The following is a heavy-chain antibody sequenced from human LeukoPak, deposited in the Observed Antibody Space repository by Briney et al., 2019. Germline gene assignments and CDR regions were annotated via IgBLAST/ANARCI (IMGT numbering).Heavy chain of an antibody. CDR1: GFTFSSYA. J-gene: IGHJ4*02. V-gene: IGHV3-23*01. CDR3: ARDVGYDVAVDY. D-gene: IGHD5-12*01. Sequence: GESLRLSCAASGFTFSSYAMSWVRQAPGKGLEWASGISVSGTSTSNADSVKGRFTISRDNPRNTLYLQMNSLRAEDTAVYYCARDVGYDVAVDYWGQGTLVTVSS. CDR2: ISVSGTST.